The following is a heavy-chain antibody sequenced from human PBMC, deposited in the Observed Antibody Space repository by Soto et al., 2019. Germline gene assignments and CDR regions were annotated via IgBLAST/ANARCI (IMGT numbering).Heavy chain of an antibody. V-gene: IGHV3-48*02. CDR1: EFPFSPYA. D-gene: IGHD3-10*01. Sequence: GGSLSLSCAALEFPFSPYARNWARQAPGKGLEWVPFICSGRSALYYADSVKGRFTISRDNAKNSLYLQMNSLRDEDTAVYYCARDRTYYYGSGSYYNPSFDIWGQGTMVTVSS. J-gene: IGHJ3*02. CDR2: ICSGRSAL. CDR3: ARDRTYYYGSGSYYNPSFDI.